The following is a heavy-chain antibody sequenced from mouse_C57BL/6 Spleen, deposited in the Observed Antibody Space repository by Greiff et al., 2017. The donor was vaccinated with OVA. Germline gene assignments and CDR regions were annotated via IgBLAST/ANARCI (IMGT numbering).Heavy chain of an antibody. CDR3: ARGDWRTLDYAMDY. Sequence: VQLQQSGPELVKPGASVKMSCKASGYTFTDYYMNWVKQSHGKSLEWIGDINPNTGGTSYNQKFKGKATLTVDKSSSTAYMELRSLTSEDSAVYYGARGDWRTLDYAMDYWGQGTSVTVSS. D-gene: IGHD5-1*01. CDR2: INPNTGGT. V-gene: IGHV1-26*01. CDR1: GYTFTDYY. J-gene: IGHJ4*01.